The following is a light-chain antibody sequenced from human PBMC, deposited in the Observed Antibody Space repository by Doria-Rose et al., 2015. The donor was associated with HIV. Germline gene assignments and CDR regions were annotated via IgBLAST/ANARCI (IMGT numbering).Light chain of an antibody. V-gene: IGKV3-20*01. CDR2: DAS. J-gene: IGKJ5*01. CDR3: QQYGTSRGT. CDR1: QRVKSSY. Sequence: TQSPGTLSLSPGERATLSCRASQRVKSSYLAWYQQKPGQAPRLPIYDASTRATGIPDRFSGSGSGTDFTLTISRLEPEDVAAYYCQQYGTSRGTFGQGTRLEIK.